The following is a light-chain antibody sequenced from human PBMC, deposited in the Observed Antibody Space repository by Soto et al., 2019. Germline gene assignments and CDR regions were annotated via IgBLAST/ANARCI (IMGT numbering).Light chain of an antibody. CDR2: EVS. J-gene: IGLJ1*01. CDR3: SSHTSYNSRV. V-gene: IGLV2-14*01. Sequence: QSVLTHPASVSGSPGQSIAISSTGTSSDVGGYNFFSWYQQHPGKAPKLMIHEVSNRPSGVSDRFSVSKSGNTPSLTISRLQAVDEADYSYSSHTSYNSRVFGRGTKVTVL. CDR1: SSDVGGYNF.